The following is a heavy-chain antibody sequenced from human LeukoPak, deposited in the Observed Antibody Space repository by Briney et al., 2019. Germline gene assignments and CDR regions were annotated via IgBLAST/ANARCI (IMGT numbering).Heavy chain of an antibody. CDR1: GFTFSDWY. CDR3: ARGXYGLDV. Sequence: SXRLSCTVSGFTFSDWYMSWIRQAXGKGLEWVSYISGSSSYTDYADSVKGRFTISRDNAKNSLYLQMNSLRAEDAAVYYCARGXYGLDVWGQGTTVTVSS. CDR2: ISGSSSYT. V-gene: IGHV3-11*05. J-gene: IGHJ6*02.